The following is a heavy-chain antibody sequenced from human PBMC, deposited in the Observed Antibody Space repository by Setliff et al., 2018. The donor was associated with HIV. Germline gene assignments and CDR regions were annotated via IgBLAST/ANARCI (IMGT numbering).Heavy chain of an antibody. J-gene: IGHJ6*03. V-gene: IGHV4-39*01. CDR3: ARQEIGSSSYYYYMDV. D-gene: IGHD6-6*01. CDR1: GGSISSSHYY. CDR2: VHYSGST. Sequence: KPSETLSLTCTVSGGSISSSHYYWGWIRQPPGKGLEWIGGVHYSGSTYYNPSLKGRGTISADTSKNQFSLKLSSVTAADTAVYFCARQEIGSSSYYYYMDVWGKGTTVTVSS.